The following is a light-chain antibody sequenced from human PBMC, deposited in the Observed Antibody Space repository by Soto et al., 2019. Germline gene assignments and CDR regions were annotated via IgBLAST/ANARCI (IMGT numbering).Light chain of an antibody. Sequence: QSALTQPPSASGSPGQSVTISCTGTSSDVGGYNYVSWFQQHPGKAPKLIIHEVNQRPSGVPDRFSGSKSGNTASLTVSGLQAEDEGTYYCSSYGGYNNVVFGIGTKLTVL. CDR3: SSYGGYNNVV. CDR2: EVN. J-gene: IGLJ1*01. CDR1: SSDVGGYNY. V-gene: IGLV2-8*01.